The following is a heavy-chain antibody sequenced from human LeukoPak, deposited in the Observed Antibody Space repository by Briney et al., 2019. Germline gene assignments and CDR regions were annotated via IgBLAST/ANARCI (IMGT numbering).Heavy chain of an antibody. D-gene: IGHD2-15*01. CDR1: GYTFTSYG. J-gene: IGHJ4*02. CDR2: ISAYNGNT. Sequence: GASVKVSCKASGYTFTSYGISWVRQAPGQGLEWMGWISAYNGNTNYAQKLQGRVTMTTDTSTSTAYMELRSLRSDDTAVYYCARYRACSGGSCYSGPGYWGQGTLVTVSS. CDR3: ARYRACSGGSCYSGPGY. V-gene: IGHV1-18*01.